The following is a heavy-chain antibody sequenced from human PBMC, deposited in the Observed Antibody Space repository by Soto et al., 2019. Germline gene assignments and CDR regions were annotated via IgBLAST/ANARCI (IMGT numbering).Heavy chain of an antibody. CDR1: GGTFSSYA. Sequence: QVQLVQSGAEVKKPGSSVKVSCKASGGTFSSYAISWVRQAPGQGLEWMGGIIPIFGTANYAQKFQGRVTIAGDGXTSTAYMELSSLRSEDTAVYYCARYTAMATPWFDPWGQGTLVTVSS. CDR2: IIPIFGTA. J-gene: IGHJ5*02. V-gene: IGHV1-69*12. D-gene: IGHD5-18*01. CDR3: ARYTAMATPWFDP.